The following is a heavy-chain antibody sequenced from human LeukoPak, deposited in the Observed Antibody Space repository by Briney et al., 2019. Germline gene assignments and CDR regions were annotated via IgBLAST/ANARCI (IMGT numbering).Heavy chain of an antibody. CDR2: IYYSGST. J-gene: IGHJ5*02. D-gene: IGHD2-2*02. V-gene: IGHV4-39*01. CDR3: ARLDGSDIVVVPAAIGQNNWFGP. CDR1: GGSISSSSYY. Sequence: SETLSLTCTVSGGSISSSSYYWGWIRQPPGKGLEWIGSIYYSGSTYYNPSLKSRVTISVDTSKNQFSLKLSSVTAADTAVYYCARLDGSDIVVVPAAIGQNNWFGPWGQGTLVTVSS.